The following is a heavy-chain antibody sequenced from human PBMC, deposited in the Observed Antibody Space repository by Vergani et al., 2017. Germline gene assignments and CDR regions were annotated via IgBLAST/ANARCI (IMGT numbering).Heavy chain of an antibody. Sequence: QVQLQESGPGLVEPSETLSLTCAVSGYSIRNGYYWGWIRQPPGKGLEWIGSIYHSGSTHYNPSLKSRVTISVDTSKNDFSLKVTSVTAADTAVYYCTRQPQEGASGPPSVPTGGQGISVIVSS. CDR1: GYSIRNGYY. CDR3: TRQPQEGASGPPSVPT. J-gene: IGHJ4*02. V-gene: IGHV4-38-2*01. D-gene: IGHD5-12*01. CDR2: IYHSGST.